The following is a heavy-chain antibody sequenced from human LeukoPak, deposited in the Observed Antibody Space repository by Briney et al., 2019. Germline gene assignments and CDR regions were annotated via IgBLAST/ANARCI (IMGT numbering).Heavy chain of an antibody. CDR1: GFTFSSYG. Sequence: GRSLRLSCAASGFTFSSYGMHWVRQAPGKGLEWVAVIWYDGSNKYYADSVKGRFTISRDNSKNTLYLQMNSLRAKDTAVYYCARDPSGTTYYDFWSGYYTYNWFDPWGQGTLVTVSS. J-gene: IGHJ5*02. CDR2: IWYDGSNK. CDR3: ARDPSGTTYYDFWSGYYTYNWFDP. V-gene: IGHV3-33*01. D-gene: IGHD3-3*01.